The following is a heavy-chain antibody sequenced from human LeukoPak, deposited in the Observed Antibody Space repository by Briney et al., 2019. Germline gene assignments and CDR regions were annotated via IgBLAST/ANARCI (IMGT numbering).Heavy chain of an antibody. V-gene: IGHV1-18*01. J-gene: IGHJ4*02. Sequence: GASVKVSCKASGYTFTSYGISWVRQAPGQGLEWMGWISAYNGNTNYAQKLQGRVTMTTDTSTSTAYMELRSLRSDDTAVYYCARDRTIAAAGLDCEYWGQGTLVTVSS. CDR3: ARDRTIAAAGLDCEY. D-gene: IGHD6-13*01. CDR1: GYTFTSYG. CDR2: ISAYNGNT.